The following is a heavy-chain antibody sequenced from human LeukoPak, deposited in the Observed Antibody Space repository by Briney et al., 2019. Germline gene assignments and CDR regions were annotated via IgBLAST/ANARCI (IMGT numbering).Heavy chain of an antibody. V-gene: IGHV3-66*02. J-gene: IGHJ3*02. CDR1: GFTVSSNY. D-gene: IGHD5-18*01. CDR3: ARDPKYSLGAFDI. Sequence: PGGSLRLSCAASGFTVSSNYMSWVRQAPGKGLEWVSVIYSGGSTYYADSVKGRFTTSRDNSKNTLYLQMNSLRAEDTAVYYCARDPKYSLGAFDIWGQGTMVTVSS. CDR2: IYSGGST.